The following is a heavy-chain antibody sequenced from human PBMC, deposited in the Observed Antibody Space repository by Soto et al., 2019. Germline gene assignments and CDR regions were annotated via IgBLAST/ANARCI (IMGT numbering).Heavy chain of an antibody. Sequence: SETLSLTCAVYSGSFSSYYWSWIRQPPGKGLEWIGEIYHGLSIVYNPSLKSRVTISGDSSKNQFSLKLSSVTAADTAVYYCARHGGYYFDYWGQGTLVTVSS. D-gene: IGHD3-16*01. CDR3: ARHGGYYFDY. CDR1: SGSFSSYY. CDR2: IYHGLSI. V-gene: IGHV4-34*01. J-gene: IGHJ4*02.